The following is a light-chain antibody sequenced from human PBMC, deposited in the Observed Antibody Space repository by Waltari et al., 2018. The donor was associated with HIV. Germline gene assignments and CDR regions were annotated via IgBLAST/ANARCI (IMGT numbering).Light chain of an antibody. CDR3: AAWEDSLNGPIWV. CDR2: INN. V-gene: IGLV1-44*01. Sequence: QSVLTQPPSASGTPGQRVTISCSGSSSNIGSYTVNWYQPIPGTAPKLLIVINNYRPSGVPDRFSVSKSGTSASLAISGLHSDDEADYFCAAWEDSLNGPIWVFGGGTKLTVL. J-gene: IGLJ3*02. CDR1: SSNIGSYT.